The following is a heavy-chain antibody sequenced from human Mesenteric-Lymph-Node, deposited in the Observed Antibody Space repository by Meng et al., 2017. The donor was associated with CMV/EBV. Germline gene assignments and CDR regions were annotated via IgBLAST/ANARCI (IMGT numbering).Heavy chain of an antibody. CDR2: ISWDGGST. J-gene: IGHJ4*02. CDR3: AKGAEDSSGYYGAVDY. CDR1: GFTFDDYT. D-gene: IGHD3-22*01. V-gene: IGHV3-43*01. Sequence: GGSLRLSCAASGFTFDDYTMHWVRQAPGKGLEWVSLISWDGGSTYYADSVKGLFTISRDNSKNSLYLQMNSLRTEDTALYYCAKGAEDSSGYYGAVDYWDQGTLVTVSS.